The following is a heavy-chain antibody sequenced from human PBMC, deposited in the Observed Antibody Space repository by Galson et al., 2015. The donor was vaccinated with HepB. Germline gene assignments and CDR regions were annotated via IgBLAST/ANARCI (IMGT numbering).Heavy chain of an antibody. CDR3: ARRNDTTGFDY. CDR2: IYAGDSDT. J-gene: IGHJ4*02. D-gene: IGHD1-14*01. V-gene: IGHV5-51*01. CDR1: GFTFTSHY. Sequence: QSGAEVKKPGESLKISCKGSGFTFTSHYIAWVRQMPGKGLEWMGIIYAGDSDTRYSPSFQGQVTISADKSISIAYLQWSSLKASDTAMYYCARRNDTTGFDYWGQGTLVTVSS.